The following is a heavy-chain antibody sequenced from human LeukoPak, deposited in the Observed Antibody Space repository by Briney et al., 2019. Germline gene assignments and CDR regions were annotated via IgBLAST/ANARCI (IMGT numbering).Heavy chain of an antibody. CDR1: GYTFTGYY. V-gene: IGHV1-2*02. Sequence: ASVKVSCKASGYTFTGYYIHWVRQAPGQGLEWMGWINPNSGGTNYAQKFQGRVTMTRDTSISTAYTELSRLRFDDTAVYYCASPLWELPPGGFDPWGQGTLVTVSS. D-gene: IGHD1-7*01. J-gene: IGHJ5*02. CDR2: INPNSGGT. CDR3: ASPLWELPPGGFDP.